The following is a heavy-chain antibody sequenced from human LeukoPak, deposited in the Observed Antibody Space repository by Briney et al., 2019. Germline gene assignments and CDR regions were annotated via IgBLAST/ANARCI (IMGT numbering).Heavy chain of an antibody. J-gene: IGHJ6*02. CDR3: ARRKRAGYGEIYYYYYYGMDV. Sequence: PSETLSLTCTVSGGSISSGGYYWSWIRQHPGKGLEWIGYIYYSGSTYYNPSLKSRVTISVDTSKNQFSLKLSSVTAADTAVYYCARRKRAGYGEIYYYYYYGMDVWGQGTTVTVSS. D-gene: IGHD4-17*01. CDR2: IYYSGST. CDR1: GGSISSGGYY. V-gene: IGHV4-31*03.